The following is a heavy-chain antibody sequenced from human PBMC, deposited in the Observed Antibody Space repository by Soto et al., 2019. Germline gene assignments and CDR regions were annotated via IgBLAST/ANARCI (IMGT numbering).Heavy chain of an antibody. J-gene: IGHJ6*03. CDR2: ISGGGGST. Sequence: GGSLRLSCAASGFTFSSYAMSWVRQAPGKGLEWVSAISGGGGSTYYADSVKGPFTISRDNSKNTLYLRMNSLRAEDTAVYYCAKTYYSDYYYYMDVWGKGTTVTVSS. CDR3: AKTYYSDYYYYMDV. D-gene: IGHD3-10*01. V-gene: IGHV3-23*01. CDR1: GFTFSSYA.